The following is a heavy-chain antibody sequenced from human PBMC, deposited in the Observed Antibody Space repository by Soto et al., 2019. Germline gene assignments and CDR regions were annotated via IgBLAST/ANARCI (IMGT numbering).Heavy chain of an antibody. CDR3: AGRPPPASKIFDW. J-gene: IGHJ4*02. Sequence: SETLSLTCTVSGDSISSSDYYWGWIRQPPGKGLEWIGTIYHSGTTYYNPSLESRLTMSIDTSKNQFSLKLTSVTAADSAIYFCAGRPPPASKIFDWWGPGTLVTVSS. CDR2: IYHSGTT. V-gene: IGHV4-39*01. CDR1: GDSISSSDYY. D-gene: IGHD2-2*01.